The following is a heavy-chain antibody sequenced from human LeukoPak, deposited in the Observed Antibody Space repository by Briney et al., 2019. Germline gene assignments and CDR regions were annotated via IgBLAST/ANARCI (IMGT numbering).Heavy chain of an antibody. D-gene: IGHD3-22*01. Sequence: GASVKVSCKASGYTFTSYDINWVRQATGQGLEWMGWMNPNSGNTGYAQKFQGRVTMTRNTSISTAYMELSSLRSEDTAVYYCVRDAGYFDDSPYHEGRNWFHPWGQGTLVTVSS. CDR1: GYTFTSYD. J-gene: IGHJ5*02. CDR3: VRDAGYFDDSPYHEGRNWFHP. CDR2: MNPNSGNT. V-gene: IGHV1-8*01.